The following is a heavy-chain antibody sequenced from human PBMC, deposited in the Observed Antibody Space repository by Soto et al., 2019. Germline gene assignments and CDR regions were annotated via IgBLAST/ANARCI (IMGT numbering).Heavy chain of an antibody. V-gene: IGHV3-23*01. CDR1: GFTFSNYV. CDR3: AKNIVRGQWLGVFVY. D-gene: IGHD6-19*01. Sequence: PGGSLRLSCAASGFTFSNYVMAWVRQAPGKGLEWVSVISESGGSTYYADSVKGRFTMSRDNSNNMLFLQMNSLRAEDAAAHYCAKNIVRGQWLGVFVYGGQGTLVTVSS. J-gene: IGHJ4*02. CDR2: ISESGGST.